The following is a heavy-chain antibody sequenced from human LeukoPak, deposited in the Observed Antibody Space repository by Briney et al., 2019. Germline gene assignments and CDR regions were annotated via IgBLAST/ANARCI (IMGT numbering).Heavy chain of an antibody. J-gene: IGHJ4*02. CDR1: GGSISSYY. CDR2: IYSSGRS. Sequence: NPSETLSLTCTVSGGSISSYYWSWIRQPAGKGLEWIGRIYSSGRSNYNPSLKSRVTMSVDTSKNQFSLNLSSVTAADTAVCYCAREAYGDYYFDSWGLGTLVTVSS. CDR3: AREAYGDYYFDS. D-gene: IGHD4-17*01. V-gene: IGHV4-4*07.